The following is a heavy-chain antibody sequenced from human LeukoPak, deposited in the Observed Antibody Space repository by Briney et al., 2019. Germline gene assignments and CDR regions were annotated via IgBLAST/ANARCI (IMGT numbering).Heavy chain of an antibody. CDR2: ISWNSGSI. D-gene: IGHD4-23*01. CDR3: AKAEGFFGGYYDH. J-gene: IGHJ4*02. Sequence: GGSLRLSCAASGFTFDDYAMHWVRQAPGKGLEWVSGISWNSGSIDYADSVKGRFTISRDNAKNSLYLQMNSLRPEDTAFYYCAKAEGFFGGYYDHWGQGTLVTVSP. CDR1: GFTFDDYA. V-gene: IGHV3-9*01.